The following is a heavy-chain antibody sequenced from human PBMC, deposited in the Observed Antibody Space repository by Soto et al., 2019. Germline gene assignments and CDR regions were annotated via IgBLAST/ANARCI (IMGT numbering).Heavy chain of an antibody. CDR2: IIPIYGAA. D-gene: IGHD3-16*01. CDR1: GGTFSTYA. J-gene: IGHJ2*01. V-gene: IGHV1-69*01. Sequence: QVQLVQSGPEVKKPGSSVKVSCKASGGTFSTYAISWVRQAPGQGLEWMGGIIPIYGAANSAQKFQGRVTITADESTTTAYMERSSLSSEDTAVYYCARDWVGAGWYFDLCGRGTLVTVSS. CDR3: ARDWVGAGWYFDL.